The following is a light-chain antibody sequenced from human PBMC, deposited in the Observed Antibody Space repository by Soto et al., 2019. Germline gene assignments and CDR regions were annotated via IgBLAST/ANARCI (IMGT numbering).Light chain of an antibody. J-gene: IGLJ3*02. CDR2: EVF. CDR3: NSYAGNSWV. CDR1: SSDVGGYNR. V-gene: IGLV2-8*01. Sequence: QSALTQLPSASGSPGQPVSISCTGTSSDVGGYNRVSWYQHHPGKAPKLIIYEVFKRPSGVPDRFSGSKSGNTASLTVSGLQAEDEADYYCNSYAGNSWVFGGGTKVTVL.